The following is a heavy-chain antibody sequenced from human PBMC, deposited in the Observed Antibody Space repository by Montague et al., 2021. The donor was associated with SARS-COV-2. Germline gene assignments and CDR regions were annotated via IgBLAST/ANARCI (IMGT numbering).Heavy chain of an antibody. CDR2: TCFRSKWYN. Sequence: CAISGDSVSTNNTTWNWVKQSPSGDLEWLGRTCFRSKWYNDYAVSVKSRITINPDTSKNQFSLQLKSVTPKDTAIYFCGRVFAPAGTFDFWGQRTLVTVSS. J-gene: IGHJ4*02. D-gene: IGHD6-13*01. V-gene: IGHV6-1*01. CDR1: GDSVSTNNTT. CDR3: GRVFAPAGTFDF.